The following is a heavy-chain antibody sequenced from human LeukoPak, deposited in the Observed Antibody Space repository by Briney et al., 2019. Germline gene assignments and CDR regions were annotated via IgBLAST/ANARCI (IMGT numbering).Heavy chain of an antibody. J-gene: IGHJ4*02. CDR1: GYTFTSYY. CDR2: INPSGGST. D-gene: IGHD2-2*01. CDR3: ARGWECSGPTCSFPADY. V-gene: IGHV1-46*01. Sequence: ASVKVSCKASGYTFTSYYMHWVRQAPGQGLEWMGIINPSGGSTSYAQKFQGRVTMTRDTSTSTVYMELSSLGSEDTAVYYCARGWECSGPTCSFPADYWGQGTLVTVSS.